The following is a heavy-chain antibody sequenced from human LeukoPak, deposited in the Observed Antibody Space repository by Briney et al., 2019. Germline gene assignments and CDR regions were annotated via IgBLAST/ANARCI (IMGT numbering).Heavy chain of an antibody. D-gene: IGHD4-11*01. Sequence: PSETLSLTCTVSGGSISSHYWSWIRQPPGKGLEWIGYIYYSGSTNYNPSLKSRVTISVDTSKNQFSLKLSSVTAADTAVYYCARIQFYYYYYMDVWGKGTTVTVSS. J-gene: IGHJ6*03. V-gene: IGHV4-59*11. CDR1: GGSISSHY. CDR3: ARIQFYYYYYMDV. CDR2: IYYSGST.